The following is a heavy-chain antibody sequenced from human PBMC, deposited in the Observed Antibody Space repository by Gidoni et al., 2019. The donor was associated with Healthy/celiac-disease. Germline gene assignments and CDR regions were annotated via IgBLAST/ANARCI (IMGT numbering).Heavy chain of an antibody. CDR3: ARLPDYYDSSLNGMDV. V-gene: IGHV4-39*01. Sequence: QLQLQESGPGLVKPSETLSLPGTVPGGSISSSSYYGGWIRQPPGKGLEWIGSIYYSGSTYYNPSLKSRVTISVDTSKNQFSLKLSSVTAADTAVYYCARLPDYYDSSLNGMDVWGQGTTVTVSS. CDR1: GGSISSSSYY. D-gene: IGHD3-22*01. J-gene: IGHJ6*02. CDR2: IYYSGST.